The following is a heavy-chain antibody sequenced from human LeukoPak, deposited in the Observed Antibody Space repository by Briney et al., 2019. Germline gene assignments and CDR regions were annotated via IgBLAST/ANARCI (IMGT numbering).Heavy chain of an antibody. CDR2: IYHSGST. D-gene: IGHD5-24*01. V-gene: IGHV4-38-2*02. Sequence: SETLSLTCTVSGYSISSGYYWGWIRQPPGKGLEWIGSIYHSGSTYYNPSLKSRVTISVDTSKNQFSLKLSSVTAADTAVYYCARAGEMATIVADYWGQGILVTVSS. CDR3: ARAGEMATIVADY. J-gene: IGHJ4*02. CDR1: GYSISSGYY.